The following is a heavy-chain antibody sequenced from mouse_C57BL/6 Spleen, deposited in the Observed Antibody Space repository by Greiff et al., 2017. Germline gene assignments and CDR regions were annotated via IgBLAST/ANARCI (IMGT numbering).Heavy chain of an antibody. CDR2: ISDGGSYT. D-gene: IGHD2-10*01. J-gene: IGHJ4*01. Sequence: EVHLVESGGGLVKPGGSLKLSCAASGFTFSSYAMSWVRQTPEKRLEWVATISDGGSYTYYPDNVKGRFTISRDNAKNNLYLQMSHLKSEDTAMYYCARDDAYRAMDYWGQGTSVTVSS. V-gene: IGHV5-4*01. CDR3: ARDDAYRAMDY. CDR1: GFTFSSYA.